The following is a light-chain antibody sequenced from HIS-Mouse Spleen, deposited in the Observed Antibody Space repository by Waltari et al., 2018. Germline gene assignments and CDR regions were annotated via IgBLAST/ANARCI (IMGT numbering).Light chain of an antibody. J-gene: IGLJ2*01. CDR2: GKN. V-gene: IGLV3-19*01. Sequence: SSELTQDPAVSVALGQTVRITCQGDSLRSYYASWYQHKPGQGPVLVIYGKNNRPSGIPDRFSGSSSGNTASLTITGAQAEDEADYSCNSRDSSGNHVVFGGGTKLTVL. CDR3: NSRDSSGNHVV. CDR1: SLRSYY.